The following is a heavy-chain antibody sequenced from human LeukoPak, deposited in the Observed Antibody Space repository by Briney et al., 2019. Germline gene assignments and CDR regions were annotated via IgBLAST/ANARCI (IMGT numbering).Heavy chain of an antibody. J-gene: IGHJ5*02. CDR3: AGVRYCSSTSCYGLRGHNWFDP. CDR2: INHSGST. CDR1: GGSFSGYY. D-gene: IGHD2-2*01. Sequence: SETLSLTCAVYGGSFSGYYWSWIRQPPGKGLEWIGEINHSGSTNYNPSLKSRVTISVDTSKNQFSLKLSSVTAADTAVYYCAGVRYCSSTSCYGLRGHNWFDPWGQGTLVTVSS. V-gene: IGHV4-34*01.